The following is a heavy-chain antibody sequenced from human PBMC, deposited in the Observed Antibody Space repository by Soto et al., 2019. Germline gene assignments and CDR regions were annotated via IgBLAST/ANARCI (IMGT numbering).Heavy chain of an antibody. V-gene: IGHV1-18*01. J-gene: IGHJ4*02. D-gene: IGHD6-13*01. CDR3: ARDHEQQLFDY. Sequence: QVQLVQSGAEVKKPGASEKVSCKASGYTFSSYGISWVRQAPGQGLEWMGWISAYNGNTKYAQKLQGRVTMTTDTSTSTAYTALTALRYDDTAVYYYARDHEQQLFDYWGQGTLVTVSS. CDR1: GYTFSSYG. CDR2: ISAYNGNT.